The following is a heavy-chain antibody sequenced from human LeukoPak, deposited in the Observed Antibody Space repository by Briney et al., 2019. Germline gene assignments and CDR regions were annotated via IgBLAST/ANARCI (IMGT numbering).Heavy chain of an antibody. J-gene: IGHJ4*02. CDR1: GGSIISSNYY. CDR2: IYQSGSGSS. CDR3: ASTLRFLPYRRFDY. Sequence: KASETLSLTCSVSGGSIISSNYYWGWIRQPPGRVLEWIGSIYQSGSGSSYYNPSLKSRVTISGDTSKNQFFLRLSSVTAADTAVYYCASTLRFLPYRRFDYWGQGTLVTVPS. V-gene: IGHV4-39*01. D-gene: IGHD3-3*01.